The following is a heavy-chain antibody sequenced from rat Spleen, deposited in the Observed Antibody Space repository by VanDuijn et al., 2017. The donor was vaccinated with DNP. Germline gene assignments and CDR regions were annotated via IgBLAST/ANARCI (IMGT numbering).Heavy chain of an antibody. V-gene: IGHV5S13*01. J-gene: IGHJ2*01. CDR1: GFTFSNFG. D-gene: IGHD4-3*01. CDR2: ISSGGGNT. Sequence: EVQLVESGGGLVQPGRSLRLSCAASGFTFSNFGMAWVRQAPTKGLEWIASISSGGGNTYYRDSVKGRFTISRDNAKNTQYLQMDSLRSEDTATYYCVRWNSGHFDYWGQGVMVTVSS. CDR3: VRWNSGHFDY.